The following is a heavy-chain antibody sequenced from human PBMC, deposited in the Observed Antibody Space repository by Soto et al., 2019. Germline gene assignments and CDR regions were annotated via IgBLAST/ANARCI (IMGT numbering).Heavy chain of an antibody. CDR2: INSDGSST. D-gene: IGHD3-22*01. CDR1: EFTFSRYW. Sequence: PGGSLRLSCAASEFTFSRYWMPWVRQAPGKGLVWVSRINSDGSSTSYADSVKGRFTISRDNAKNTLYLQMNSLRAEDTAVYYCERAPYYYDSSAVDYWGQGTLVTVSS. V-gene: IGHV3-74*01. J-gene: IGHJ4*02. CDR3: ERAPYYYDSSAVDY.